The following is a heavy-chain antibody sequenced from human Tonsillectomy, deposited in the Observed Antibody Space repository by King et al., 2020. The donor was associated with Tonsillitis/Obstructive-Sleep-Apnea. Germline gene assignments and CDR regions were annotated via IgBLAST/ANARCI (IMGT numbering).Heavy chain of an antibody. CDR3: AKDGPVRWELPSYFDC. D-gene: IGHD1-26*01. CDR1: GFTFSHYA. J-gene: IGHJ4*02. V-gene: IGHV3-23*04. CDR2: ISVSGNT. Sequence: VQLVESGGGLVQPGGSLRLSCAASGFTFSHYAMSWVRQAPGKGLEWVSLISVSGNTYYADSVKGRFTISRDSSKNTLDLQMNSLRAEDTAVYYCAKDGPVRWELPSYFDCWGQGTLVTVSS.